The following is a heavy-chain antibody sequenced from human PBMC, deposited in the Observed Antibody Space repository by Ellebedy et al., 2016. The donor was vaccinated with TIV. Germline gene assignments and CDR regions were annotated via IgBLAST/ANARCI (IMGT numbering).Heavy chain of an antibody. CDR3: ARGQGTLQYFDWLGHYYYGMDV. CDR2: VDYRGST. Sequence: MPGGSLRLSCTVSGGSISSGDSYWSWIRQPPGKGLEWIGSVDYRGSTYDNPSLKSRVTISVDTSKNQFSLKLSSVTAADTAVYYCARGQGTLQYFDWLGHYYYGMDVWGQGTTVTVSS. CDR1: GGSISSGDSY. J-gene: IGHJ6*02. D-gene: IGHD3-9*01. V-gene: IGHV4-39*01.